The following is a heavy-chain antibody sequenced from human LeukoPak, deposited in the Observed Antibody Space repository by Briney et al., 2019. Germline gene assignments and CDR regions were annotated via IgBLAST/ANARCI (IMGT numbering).Heavy chain of an antibody. J-gene: IGHJ6*03. D-gene: IGHD3-22*01. V-gene: IGHV1-69*05. CDR3: ARGDGYYDSSGFYYYYYMDV. CDR2: IIPIFGTA. Sequence: SVKVSCKASGGTFSSHAISWVRQAPGQGLEWMGGIIPIFGTANYAQKFQGRVTITTDESTSTAYMELSSLRSEDTAVYYCARGDGYYDSSGFYYYYYMDVWGKGTTVTVSS. CDR1: GGTFSSHA.